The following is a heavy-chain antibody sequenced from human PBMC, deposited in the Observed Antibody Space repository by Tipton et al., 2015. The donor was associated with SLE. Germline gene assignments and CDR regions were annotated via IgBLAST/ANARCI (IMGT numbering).Heavy chain of an antibody. CDR2: ISYDGSNK. J-gene: IGHJ4*02. CDR3: ARESTVTTSDY. V-gene: IGHV3-30*14. CDR1: GFTFINYA. D-gene: IGHD4-17*01. Sequence: SLRLSCAASGFTFINYAMHWVRQAPGKGLEWVAVISYDGSNKYYADSVKGRFTISRDISKNTLYLQMNSLRAEDTAVYYCARESTVTTSDYWGQGTLVTVSS.